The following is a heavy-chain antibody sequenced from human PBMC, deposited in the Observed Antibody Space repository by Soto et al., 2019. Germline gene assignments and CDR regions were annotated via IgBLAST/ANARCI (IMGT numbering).Heavy chain of an antibody. CDR3: ARDRESGAFWSGHLS. CDR2: IKQDGGQK. CDR1: GFTFSTYW. V-gene: IGHV3-7*03. Sequence: PGGSLRLSCAASGFTFSTYWMNWVRQAPGKGLEWVANIKQDGGQKYYVDSVKGRFTISRDNAKNSLYLQMNSLRAEDTAVYYCARDRESGAFWSGHLSWGQGTLVTVSS. J-gene: IGHJ5*02. D-gene: IGHD3-3*01.